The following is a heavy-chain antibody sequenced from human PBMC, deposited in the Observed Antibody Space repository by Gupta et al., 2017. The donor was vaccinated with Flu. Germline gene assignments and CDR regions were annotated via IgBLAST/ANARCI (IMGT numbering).Heavy chain of an antibody. V-gene: IGHV3-30*18. D-gene: IGHD3-9*01. CDR1: GFSFRNYG. J-gene: IGHJ6*02. CDR2: IAYDGRNK. Sequence: QVVESGGGVVKPGRSLRLSCEASGFSFRNYGVAWVRQAAGKGLERVAEIAYDGRNKNYADSVKGRFTISRDNSKNTLYLQMNSLRTEDTAVYYCAKDWKWNYNIYGMNVWGQGTTVTVSS. CDR3: AKDWKWNYNIYGMNV.